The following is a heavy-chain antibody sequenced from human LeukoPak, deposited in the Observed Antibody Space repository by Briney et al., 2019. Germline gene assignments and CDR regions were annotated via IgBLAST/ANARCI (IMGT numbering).Heavy chain of an antibody. V-gene: IGHV3-13*01. Sequence: PGGSLRLSCAASGFTFGSYDMHWVRQVTRKGLEWVSGIGSGGDTYYPGSVKGRFTISRENAKNSLYLQMNSLRAGDTAVYYFARGHGGAFDIWGQGTMVTVSS. CDR3: ARGHGGAFDI. CDR1: GFTFGSYD. CDR2: IGSGGDT. D-gene: IGHD5-24*01. J-gene: IGHJ3*02.